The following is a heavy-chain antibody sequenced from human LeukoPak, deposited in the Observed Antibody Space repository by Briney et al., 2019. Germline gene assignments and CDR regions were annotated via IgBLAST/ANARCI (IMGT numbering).Heavy chain of an antibody. V-gene: IGHV3-7*01. Sequence: PGGSLRLSCAASGFTFSNYWMSWVRQAPGKGLEWVANIKFDGSDKFYVDSVKGRFTISRDNAKNLLYLQMNSLRVEDTAVYFCARDGYGFTDYWGQGTLVTVSS. J-gene: IGHJ4*02. CDR1: GFTFSNYW. CDR2: IKFDGSDK. D-gene: IGHD5-12*01. CDR3: ARDGYGFTDY.